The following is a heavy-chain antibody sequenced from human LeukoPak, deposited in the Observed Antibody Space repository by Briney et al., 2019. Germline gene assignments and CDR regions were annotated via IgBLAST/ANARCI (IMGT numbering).Heavy chain of an antibody. CDR3: AREYPLFHYFDY. D-gene: IGHD2-2*01. V-gene: IGHV3-53*01. CDR2: IYSGGST. CDR1: GFPFSSNY. J-gene: IGHJ4*02. Sequence: GLLSLSCAASGFPFSSNYMSWVRQAPGKGLEWVSVIYSGGSTYYADSVKGRFTISRDNSKNTLYLQMNSLRAEDTAVYYCAREYPLFHYFDYWGQGTLVTVSS.